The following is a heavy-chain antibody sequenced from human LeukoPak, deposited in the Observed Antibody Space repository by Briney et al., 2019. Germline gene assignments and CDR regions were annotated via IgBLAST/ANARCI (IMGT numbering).Heavy chain of an antibody. CDR3: AREPRISPGYFYGLDV. D-gene: IGHD2-15*01. CDR1: GFTFSTYE. J-gene: IGHJ6*02. CDR2: TTSSGGTI. V-gene: IGHV3-48*03. Sequence: PGGSLRLSCAASGFTFSTYEMNWVRQAPGKGLEWVSFTTSSGGTIYYADSVKGRFTISRDNAKNSLFLQMNSLRAEDTAVYYCAREPRISPGYFYGLDVWGQGTTVTVSS.